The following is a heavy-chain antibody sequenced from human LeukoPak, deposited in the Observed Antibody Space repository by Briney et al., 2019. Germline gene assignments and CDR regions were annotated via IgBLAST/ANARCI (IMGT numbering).Heavy chain of an antibody. J-gene: IGHJ4*02. V-gene: IGHV4-59*01. CDR2: IYYSGTT. Sequence: PSETLSLTCTVSGGSISSYYWTWIRQPPGKGLEWIGYIYYSGTTNYNPSLKSRVTISVDTSKNQFSLKLSSVTAADTAVYYCARGVYIAAAQYGYWGQGTLVTVSS. CDR3: ARGVYIAAAQYGY. D-gene: IGHD6-13*01. CDR1: GGSISSYY.